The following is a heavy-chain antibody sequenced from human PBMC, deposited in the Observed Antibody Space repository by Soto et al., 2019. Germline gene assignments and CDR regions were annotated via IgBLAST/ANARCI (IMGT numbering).Heavy chain of an antibody. J-gene: IGHJ3*01. D-gene: IGHD1-26*01. Sequence: GQLLESGGGMVQPGGSLRLSCAASGFTFSSFAMNWVRLPPGRGLEWVAAVTSSASSSHYADCVKGRFTISRDNSKHTLYLQMNSLRADDTAVYYCAKGGAVLLDPFDVWGQGTMVTFSS. V-gene: IGHV3-23*01. CDR1: GFTFSSFA. CDR3: AKGGAVLLDPFDV. CDR2: VTSSASSS.